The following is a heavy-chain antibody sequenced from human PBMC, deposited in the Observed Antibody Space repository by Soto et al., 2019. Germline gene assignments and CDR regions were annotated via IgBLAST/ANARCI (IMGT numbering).Heavy chain of an antibody. Sequence: QVLLVQSSAEVKKPGSSVKVSCKASGGTFTSTAFSWVRQAPGQGLEWIGGIIPVLGTPNYSQKFQSRLTVTADASTTTVHIELSSLRSDATAVYYCASSAGLDHLLNYYGLNVWGQGTTVTVSS. CDR2: IIPVLGTP. D-gene: IGHD6-13*01. J-gene: IGHJ6*02. CDR3: ASSAGLDHLLNYYGLNV. CDR1: GGTFTSTA. V-gene: IGHV1-69*01.